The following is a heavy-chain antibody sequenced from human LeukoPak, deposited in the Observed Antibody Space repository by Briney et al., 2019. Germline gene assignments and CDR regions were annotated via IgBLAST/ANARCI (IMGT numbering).Heavy chain of an antibody. J-gene: IGHJ4*02. D-gene: IGHD6-25*01. CDR1: GFTFDDYG. CDR2: INWNGGST. V-gene: IGHV3-20*04. CDR3: AKYRSKTAAGKDFDY. Sequence: GGSLRLSCAASGFTFDDYGMSWVRQAPGKGLEWVSGINWNGGSTGYADSVKGRFTISRDNAKNSLYLQMNSLRAEDTAVYYCAKYRSKTAAGKDFDYWGQGTLVTVSS.